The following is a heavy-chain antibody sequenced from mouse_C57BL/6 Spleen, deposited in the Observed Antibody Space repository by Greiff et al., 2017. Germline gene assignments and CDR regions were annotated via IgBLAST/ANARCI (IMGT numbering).Heavy chain of an antibody. CDR2: IDPETGGT. J-gene: IGHJ1*03. CDR3: TRRYYGSSSHWYFDV. D-gene: IGHD1-1*01. V-gene: IGHV1-15*01. CDR1: GYTFTDYE. Sequence: VKLVESGAELVRPGASVTLSCKASGYTFTDYEMHWVKQTPVHGLEWIGAIDPETGGTAYNQKFKGKAILTADKSSSTAYMELRSLTSEDSAVYSWTRRYYGSSSHWYFDVWGTGTTVTVSS.